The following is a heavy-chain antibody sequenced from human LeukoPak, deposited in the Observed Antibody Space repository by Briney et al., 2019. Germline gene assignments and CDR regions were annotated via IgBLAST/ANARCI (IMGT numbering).Heavy chain of an antibody. CDR3: ATTDKNRYYINV. Sequence: NPSETLSLTCTVSGGSISSSSYYWGWIRQPPGKGLEWIGSIYYSGSTYYNPSLKSRVTISVDTSKNQFSLKLSSVTAADTAVYFCATTDKNRYYINVWGPGTTVIVSS. J-gene: IGHJ6*01. CDR2: IYYSGST. D-gene: IGHD2-21*01. V-gene: IGHV4-39*07. CDR1: GGSISSSSYY.